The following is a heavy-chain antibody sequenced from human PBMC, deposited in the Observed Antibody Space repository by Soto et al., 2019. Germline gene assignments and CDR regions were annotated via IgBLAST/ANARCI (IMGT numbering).Heavy chain of an antibody. Sequence: SETLSLTCTFSGGSISSGDYYLSWIRQPPGKGLEWIGYIYYSGSTYYNPSLKSRVTISVDTSKNQFSLKLSSVTAADTAVYYCAREGKKWNWSYGSMDVWGQGTTVTVSS. CDR2: IYYSGST. D-gene: IGHD1-7*01. J-gene: IGHJ6*02. CDR1: GGSISSGDYY. CDR3: AREGKKWNWSYGSMDV. V-gene: IGHV4-30-4*01.